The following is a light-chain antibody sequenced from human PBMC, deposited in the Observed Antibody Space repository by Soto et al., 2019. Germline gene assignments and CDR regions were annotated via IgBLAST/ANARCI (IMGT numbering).Light chain of an antibody. V-gene: IGLV2-8*01. CDR1: SSDVGGYNH. Sequence: QAVVTQPPSASGSPGQSVTISCTGTSSDVGGYNHVSWYQQHPGKAPRLMIYGVDKRPSGVPDRFSGSKSGNTASLTVAGLQAEDEADYYCSSYAGNTNVVFGGGTKLTVL. CDR3: SSYAGNTNVV. J-gene: IGLJ2*01. CDR2: GVD.